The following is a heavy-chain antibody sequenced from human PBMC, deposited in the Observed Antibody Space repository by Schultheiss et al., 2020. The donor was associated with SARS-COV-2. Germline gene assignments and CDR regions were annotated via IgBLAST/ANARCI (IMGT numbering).Heavy chain of an antibody. Sequence: GGSLRLSCAVSGFTSSSYAMHWVRQAPGKGLEWVALISHDGGSVNYADSVKGRFTISRDNSKNTLYLQMNSLRAEDTAVYYCAKNPYCGGDCYLGYFDYWGQGTLVTVSS. CDR3: AKNPYCGGDCYLGYFDY. CDR1: GFTSSSYA. J-gene: IGHJ4*02. CDR2: ISHDGGSV. D-gene: IGHD2-21*02. V-gene: IGHV3-30-3*02.